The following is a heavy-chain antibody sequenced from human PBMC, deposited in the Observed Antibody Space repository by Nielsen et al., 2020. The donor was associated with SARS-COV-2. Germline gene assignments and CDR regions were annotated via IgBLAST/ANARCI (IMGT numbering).Heavy chain of an antibody. CDR1: GGSISSRNW. D-gene: IGHD6-19*01. J-gene: IGHJ6*02. Sequence: SETLSLTCAVSGGSISSRNWWSWVRQPPGKGLEWIGEIYHSGSTNYNPSLKSRVTISVDKSKNQFSLKLSSVTAADTAVYYCARGLSDYYYAMDVWGQETTVSVSS. CDR3: ARGLSDYYYAMDV. V-gene: IGHV4-4*02. CDR2: IYHSGST.